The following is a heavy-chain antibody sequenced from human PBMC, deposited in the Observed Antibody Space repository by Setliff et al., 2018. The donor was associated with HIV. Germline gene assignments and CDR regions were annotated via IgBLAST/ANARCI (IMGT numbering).Heavy chain of an antibody. CDR3: VRDRGISSFET. CDR2: TYYRSTWRF. CDR1: GDNVSSGTST. Sequence: SQTLSLTCAISGDNVSSGTSTWSWIRQSPSRGLEWLGRTYYRSTWRFGYADSVRGRISIAPDTSKNQFSMQLKSVTPEDAAVYFCVRDRGISSFETWGQGTKVTVSS. D-gene: IGHD3-10*01. J-gene: IGHJ3*02. V-gene: IGHV6-1*01.